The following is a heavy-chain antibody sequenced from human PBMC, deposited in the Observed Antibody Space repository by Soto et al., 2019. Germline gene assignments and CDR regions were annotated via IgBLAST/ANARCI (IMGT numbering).Heavy chain of an antibody. CDR2: ISSSSSYI. Sequence: PGGSLRLSCAASGFTFSSYSMNWVRQAPGKGLEWVSSISSSSSYIYYADSVKGRFTISRDNAKNSLYLQMNSLRAEDTAVYYCARVGEQRGSISLYYYYYGMDVWGQGTTVTSP. J-gene: IGHJ6*02. CDR1: GFTFSSYS. CDR3: ARVGEQRGSISLYYYYYGMDV. D-gene: IGHD3-16*01. V-gene: IGHV3-21*01.